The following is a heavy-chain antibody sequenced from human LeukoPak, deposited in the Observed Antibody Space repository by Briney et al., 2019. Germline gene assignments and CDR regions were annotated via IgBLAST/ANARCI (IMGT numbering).Heavy chain of an antibody. CDR1: DYSISSGYY. CDR2: IYHSGST. J-gene: IGHJ4*02. V-gene: IGHV4-38-2*02. Sequence: KPSETLSLTCAVSDYSISSGYYWGWIRQPPGKGLEWIGSIYHSGSTYYNPSLKSRVTISVDTSKNQFSLKLSSVTAADTAVYYCARDKSGWSWGQGTLVTVSS. D-gene: IGHD6-19*01. CDR3: ARDKSGWS.